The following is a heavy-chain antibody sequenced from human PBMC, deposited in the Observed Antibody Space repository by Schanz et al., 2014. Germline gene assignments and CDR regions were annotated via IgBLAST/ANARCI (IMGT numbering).Heavy chain of an antibody. D-gene: IGHD3-22*01. V-gene: IGHV3-66*01. CDR2: IYSGIGA. CDR3: ARVHHYDPSGWGYFDY. Sequence: EVLLVESGGGLVKPGGSLRLSCEASGFTFITYTMSWVRQAPGKGLEWVSVIYSGIGAYYADSVKDRFTVSRDNSKNTVYLQMNRLRAEDTAVYYCARVHHYDPSGWGYFDYWGQGALVTVSS. J-gene: IGHJ4*02. CDR1: GFTFITYT.